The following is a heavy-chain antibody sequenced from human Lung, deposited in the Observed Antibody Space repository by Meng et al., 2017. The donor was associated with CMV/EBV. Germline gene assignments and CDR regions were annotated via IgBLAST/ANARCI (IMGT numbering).Heavy chain of an antibody. CDR1: GYTFTGYY. CDR2: INPNSGGT. CDR3: ARELDLQLGYCSGGSCYGRGNWFDP. Sequence: ASVKVSCKASGYTFTGYYMHWVRQAPGQGLEWMGWINPNSGGTNYAQKFQGRVTMTRDTSISTAYMELSRLRSDDTAVYYCARELDLQLGYCSGGSCYGRGNWFDPWGQGTLVTVSS. V-gene: IGHV1-2*02. J-gene: IGHJ5*02. D-gene: IGHD2-15*01.